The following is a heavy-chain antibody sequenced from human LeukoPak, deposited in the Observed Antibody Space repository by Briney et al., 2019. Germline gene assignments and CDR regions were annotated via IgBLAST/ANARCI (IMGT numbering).Heavy chain of an antibody. CDR2: INPNSGGT. Sequence: ASVKVSCKASGYTFTGYYMHWVRQAPGQGLEWMGWINPNSGGTNYAQKFQDRVTMTRDTSISTAYMELSRLTSDDTAAYYCAKSRGYMYGIDYWGQGTLVTVSS. D-gene: IGHD5-18*01. J-gene: IGHJ4*02. V-gene: IGHV1-2*02. CDR1: GYTFTGYY. CDR3: AKSRGYMYGIDY.